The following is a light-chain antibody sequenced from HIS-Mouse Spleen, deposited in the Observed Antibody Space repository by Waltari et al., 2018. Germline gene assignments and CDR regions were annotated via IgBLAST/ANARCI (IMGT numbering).Light chain of an antibody. J-gene: IGLJ2*01. CDR2: KDS. CDR1: VLAKTY. Sequence: SYELTQPSSVSVSPGQPARITCSGDVLAKTYARWFQQKPGQAPVLVIYKDSERPSGIPERFSGSSSGTTVTLTISGAQVEDEADYYCYSAADNNVVFGGGTKLTVL. V-gene: IGLV3-27*01. CDR3: YSAADNNVV.